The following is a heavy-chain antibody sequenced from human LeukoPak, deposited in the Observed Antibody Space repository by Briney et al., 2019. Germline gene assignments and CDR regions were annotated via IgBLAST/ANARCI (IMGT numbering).Heavy chain of an antibody. V-gene: IGHV3-7*01. CDR2: INQDGSEK. D-gene: IGHD2-2*01. CDR3: ARETYCTSTTCPIGDHFDY. CDR1: GFTFSSYW. Sequence: GGSLRLSCAASGFTFSSYWMSWVRQAPGKGLEWVANINQDGSEKYYVDSVKGRFTISRDNAKNSLYLQMNSLRAEDTAVYYCARETYCTSTTCPIGDHFDYWGQGTLVTVSS. J-gene: IGHJ4*02.